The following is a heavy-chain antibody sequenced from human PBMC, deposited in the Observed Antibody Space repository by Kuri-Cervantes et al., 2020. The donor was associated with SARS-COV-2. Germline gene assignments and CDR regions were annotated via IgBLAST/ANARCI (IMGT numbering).Heavy chain of an antibody. CDR1: GFTFSSYS. CDR2: ISSSSSYI. Sequence: GESLKISCAASGFTFSSYSMNWVRQAPGKGLEWVSSISSSSSYIYYADSVKGRFTISRDNAKNSLYLQKNRLRAEDTAVYYCARDSYYDSPGHWGQGTLVTVSS. V-gene: IGHV3-21*01. J-gene: IGHJ4*02. CDR3: ARDSYYDSPGH. D-gene: IGHD3-22*01.